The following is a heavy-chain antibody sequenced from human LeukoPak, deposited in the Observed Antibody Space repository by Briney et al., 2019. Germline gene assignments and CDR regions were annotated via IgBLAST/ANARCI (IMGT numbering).Heavy chain of an antibody. CDR2: ISFDGGNE. V-gene: IGHV3-30*03. CDR1: GFTFSSYG. CDR3: ARDRGGSYSAIDY. Sequence: PGGSLRLSCAASGFTFSSYGMHWVRQAPGKGLEWVAVISFDGGNELYADSVKGRITISRDNSKNTLYLQMNSLRAEDTAVYYCARDRGGSYSAIDYWGQGTLVTVSS. D-gene: IGHD1-26*01. J-gene: IGHJ4*02.